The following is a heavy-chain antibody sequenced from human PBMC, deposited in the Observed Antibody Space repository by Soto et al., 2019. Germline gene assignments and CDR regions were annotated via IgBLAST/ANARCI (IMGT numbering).Heavy chain of an antibody. Sequence: QVQLQESGPGLVKPSQTLSLTCTVSGGSISSGGYYWSWIRQHPGKGLEWIGYIYYSGSTYYNPSLKSRVTISVDTSKNQFSLKLSSVTAADTAVYYCARDCSGGSCPYNWFDPWGQGTLVTVSS. CDR2: IYYSGST. D-gene: IGHD2-15*01. CDR3: ARDCSGGSCPYNWFDP. J-gene: IGHJ5*02. V-gene: IGHV4-31*03. CDR1: GGSISSGGYY.